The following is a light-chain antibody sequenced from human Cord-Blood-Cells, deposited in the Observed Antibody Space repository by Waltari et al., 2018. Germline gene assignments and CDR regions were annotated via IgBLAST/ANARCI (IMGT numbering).Light chain of an antibody. J-gene: IGKJ2*03. CDR3: QQYGSSPPYS. V-gene: IGKV3-20*01. Sequence: EIVLTQSPGTLSLSPGERATLSCRASQSVSSSYLAWYQQKPGQAPRLRIYGASSRATGIPDRFSGSGSGTDFTLTISRLEPEDFAVYSCQQYGSSPPYSFGQGTKLEIK. CDR2: GAS. CDR1: QSVSSSY.